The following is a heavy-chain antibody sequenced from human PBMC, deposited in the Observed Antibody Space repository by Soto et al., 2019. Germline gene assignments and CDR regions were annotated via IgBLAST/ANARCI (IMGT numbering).Heavy chain of an antibody. D-gene: IGHD6-19*01. J-gene: IGHJ4*02. Sequence: SETLSLTCAVSGGSISSGGYSWSWIRQPPGKGLEWIGYIYHSGSTYYNPSLKSRVTISVDRSKNQFSLKLSSVTAADTAVYYCAGEGSEGLGDWGEGTLVTVSS. CDR3: AGEGSEGLGD. V-gene: IGHV4-30-2*01. CDR2: IYHSGST. CDR1: GGSISSGGYS.